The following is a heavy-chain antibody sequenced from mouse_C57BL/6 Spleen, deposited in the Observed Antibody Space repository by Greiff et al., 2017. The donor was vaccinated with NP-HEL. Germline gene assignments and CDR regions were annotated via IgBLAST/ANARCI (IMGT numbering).Heavy chain of an antibody. Sequence: QVQLQQPGAELVKPGASVKLSCKASGYTFTSYWMQWVKQRPGQGLEWIGEIDPSDSYTNYNQKFKGKATLTVDTSSSTAYMQLSSLPSEDSAVYYCARVNTVVDAMDYWGQGTSVTVSS. V-gene: IGHV1-50*01. D-gene: IGHD1-1*01. J-gene: IGHJ4*01. CDR1: GYTFTSYW. CDR3: ARVNTVVDAMDY. CDR2: IDPSDSYT.